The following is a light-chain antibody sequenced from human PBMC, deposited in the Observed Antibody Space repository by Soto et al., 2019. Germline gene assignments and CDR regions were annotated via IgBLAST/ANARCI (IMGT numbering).Light chain of an antibody. CDR2: VNNDGSH. CDR3: QTWGTGIV. J-gene: IGLJ7*01. V-gene: IGLV4-69*01. Sequence: QLVLTQSPSASASLGASVKLTCTLSSGHSTYTIAWHQQQPEKGPRYLMKVNNDGSHTKGDGIPDRFSGSSSGADRYLIISRLQSEDEADYYCQTWGTGIVFGGGTQLTVL. CDR1: SGHSTYT.